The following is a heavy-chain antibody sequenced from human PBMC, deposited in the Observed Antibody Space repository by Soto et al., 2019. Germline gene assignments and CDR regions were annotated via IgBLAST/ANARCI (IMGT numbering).Heavy chain of an antibody. D-gene: IGHD2-2*01. CDR2: IYYSGST. CDR3: ARAYCSSTSCYEAPNWFDP. J-gene: IGHJ5*02. V-gene: IGHV4-39*01. CDR1: GGSISSSSYY. Sequence: SETLSLTCTVSGGSISSSSYYWGWIRQPPGKGLEWIGSIYYSGSTYYNPSLKSRVTISVDTSKNQFSLKLSSVTAADTAVYYCARAYCSSTSCYEAPNWFDPWGQGTLVTV.